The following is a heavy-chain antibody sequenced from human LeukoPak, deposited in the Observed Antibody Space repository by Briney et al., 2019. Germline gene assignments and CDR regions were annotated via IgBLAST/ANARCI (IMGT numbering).Heavy chain of an antibody. Sequence: AASVKVSCKASGYTFTDYYMDWVRQAPGQGLEWMGGIIPIFGTANYAQKFQGRVTITADESTSTAYMELSSLRSEDTAVYYCARDLGYGGNSDYWGQGTLVTVSS. CDR1: GYTFTDYY. CDR3: ARDLGYGGNSDY. CDR2: IIPIFGTA. J-gene: IGHJ4*02. V-gene: IGHV1-69*13. D-gene: IGHD4-23*01.